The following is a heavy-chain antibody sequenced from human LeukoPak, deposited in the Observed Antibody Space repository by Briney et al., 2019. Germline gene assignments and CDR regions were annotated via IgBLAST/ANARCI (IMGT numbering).Heavy chain of an antibody. CDR3: GRAF. CDR2: ISYRSSHI. J-gene: IGHJ4*02. CDR1: GFTFSNCD. V-gene: IGHV3-21*06. Sequence: GGSLSLSCTAPGFTFSNCDMNWFRQAPGKGLEWVASISYRSSHIYYADSAKGRFTISRDNAKNSLYLQMNNLRAEDTAVYYCGRAFWGQGTLVTVSS.